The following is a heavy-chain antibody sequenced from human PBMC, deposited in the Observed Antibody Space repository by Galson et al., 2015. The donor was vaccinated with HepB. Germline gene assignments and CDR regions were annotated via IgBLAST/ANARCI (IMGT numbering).Heavy chain of an antibody. D-gene: IGHD3-22*01. J-gene: IGHJ4*02. CDR1: GGSISRYY. CDR2: ISTSGST. CDR3: ARDHSDTRGYFYSYDY. Sequence: LSLTCTVSGGSISRYYWSWIRQPAGKRLEWIGYISTSGSTNYNPSLKSRVSMSIDTSKNQFSLKLNSVTAADTAIYYCARDHSDTRGYFYSYDYWGQGTLVTVSS. V-gene: IGHV4-4*07.